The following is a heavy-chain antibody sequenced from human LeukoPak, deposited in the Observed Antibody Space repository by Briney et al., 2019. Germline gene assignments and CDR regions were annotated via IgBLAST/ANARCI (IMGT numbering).Heavy chain of an antibody. D-gene: IGHD3-16*02. Sequence: GASVKVSCKASGGTFSSYAISWVRQAPGQGLEWMGGIIPIFGTANYAQKFQGRVTMTRDMSTTTDYMELSSLRSEDTAVYYCARDNSVGDIAWWFDPWGQRTLVTVSS. CDR2: IIPIFGTA. J-gene: IGHJ5*02. CDR1: GGTFSSYA. V-gene: IGHV1-69*05. CDR3: ARDNSVGDIAWWFDP.